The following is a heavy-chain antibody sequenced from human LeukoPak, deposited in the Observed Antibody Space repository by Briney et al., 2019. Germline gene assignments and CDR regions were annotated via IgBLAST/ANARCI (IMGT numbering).Heavy chain of an antibody. Sequence: SETLSLTCTVSGGSISSYYWSWIRQPPGKGLEWIGYIYYSGSTNYNPTLKRRVTISVDTSKNQFSLKLSSVTAADTAVYYCARGMVRGVIRWFDPWGQGTLVTVSS. CDR2: IYYSGST. J-gene: IGHJ5*02. V-gene: IGHV4-59*01. CDR3: ARGMVRGVIRWFDP. CDR1: GGSISSYY. D-gene: IGHD3-10*01.